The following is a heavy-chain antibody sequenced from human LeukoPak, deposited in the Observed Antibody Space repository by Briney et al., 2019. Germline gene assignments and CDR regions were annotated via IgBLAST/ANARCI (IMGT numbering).Heavy chain of an antibody. CDR3: ARVDHYYDSSGPWAYFDY. Sequence: GGSLRLSCAASGFTFSSYAVSWVRQAPGKGLEWVSAISGSGGSTYYADSVKGRFTISRDNSKNTLHVQMNSLRAEDTAVYYCARVDHYYDSSGPWAYFDYWGQGTLVTVSS. J-gene: IGHJ4*02. CDR1: GFTFSSYA. D-gene: IGHD3-22*01. V-gene: IGHV3-23*01. CDR2: ISGSGGST.